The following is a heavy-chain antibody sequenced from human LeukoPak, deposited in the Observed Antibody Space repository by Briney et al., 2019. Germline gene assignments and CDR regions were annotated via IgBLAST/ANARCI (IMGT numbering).Heavy chain of an antibody. CDR2: IYYSGST. CDR3: ARGLLTIFDY. Sequence: PSETLSLTGTVSGGSISSYYWSWIRQPPGKGLEWIGYIYYSGSTNDNPSLKSRVTISVDTSKNQFSLKLSSVTAADTAVYYCARGLLTIFDYWGQGTLVTVSS. D-gene: IGHD4/OR15-4a*01. CDR1: GGSISSYY. J-gene: IGHJ4*02. V-gene: IGHV4-59*01.